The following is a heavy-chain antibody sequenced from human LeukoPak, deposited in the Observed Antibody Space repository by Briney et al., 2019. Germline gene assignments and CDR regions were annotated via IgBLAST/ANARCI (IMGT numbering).Heavy chain of an antibody. CDR2: IIPIFGTA. J-gene: IGHJ4*02. CDR3: ARGYSSGWYWLGY. Sequence: SVKVSCKASGGTFTSYAISWVRQAPGQGLEWMGGIIPIFGTANYAQKFQGRVTITADESTSTAYMELSSLRSEDTAVYYYARGYSSGWYWLGYWGQGTLVTVSS. CDR1: GGTFTSYA. V-gene: IGHV1-69*13. D-gene: IGHD6-19*01.